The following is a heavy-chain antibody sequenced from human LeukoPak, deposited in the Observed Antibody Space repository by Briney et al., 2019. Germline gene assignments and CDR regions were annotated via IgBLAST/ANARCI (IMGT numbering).Heavy chain of an antibody. CDR2: IYISGST. CDR3: AREFPTYSSGWYKDF. CDR1: GGSISYYY. D-gene: IGHD6-19*01. J-gene: IGHJ4*02. V-gene: IGHV4-4*07. Sequence: PSETLSLTCTVSGGSISYYYWSWIRQPAGGGLEWIGRIYISGSTNYNPSLKSRVTISIDKSNNQFFLKLNSVTAADTAVYYCAREFPTYSSGWYKDFWCQGTLVTVSS.